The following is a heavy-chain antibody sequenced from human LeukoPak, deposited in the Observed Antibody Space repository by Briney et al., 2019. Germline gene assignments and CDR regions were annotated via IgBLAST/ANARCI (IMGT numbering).Heavy chain of an antibody. CDR3: ARDSLSSIAARPVDY. V-gene: IGHV3-30-3*01. J-gene: IGHJ4*02. CDR2: ISYDGSNK. CDR1: GFTFSSYA. D-gene: IGHD6-6*01. Sequence: GRSLRLSCAASGFTFSSYAMHWVRQAPGKGLEWVAVISYDGSNKYYADSVKGRFTISRDNSKNTLYPQMNSLRAEDTAVYYCARDSLSSIAARPVDYWGQGTLVTVSS.